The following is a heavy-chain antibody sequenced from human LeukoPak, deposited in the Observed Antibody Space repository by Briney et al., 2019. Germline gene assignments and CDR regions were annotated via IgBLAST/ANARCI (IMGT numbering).Heavy chain of an antibody. CDR3: AIGGTYGSES. CDR2: INNDGSTT. Sequence: QPGGSLRLSCAASGFTFANTWMHWVRQAPGKGLVWVSLINNDGSTTNYADSVKGRFTISRDNAKNTVYLQMNSLRAEDTAVYYCAIGGTYGSESWGQGTLVTVSS. CDR1: GFTFANTW. D-gene: IGHD3-10*01. V-gene: IGHV3-74*01. J-gene: IGHJ4*02.